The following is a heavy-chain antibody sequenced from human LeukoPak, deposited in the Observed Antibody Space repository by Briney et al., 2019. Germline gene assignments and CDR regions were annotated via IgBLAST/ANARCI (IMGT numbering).Heavy chain of an antibody. D-gene: IGHD3-3*01. Sequence: ASVTVSCKASGYTFTSYGISWVRQAPGQGLEWMGWISAYNGNTNYAQRLQGRVTMTTDTSTSTAYMELRSLRSDDTAVYYCARERSDPNSYDWIDYWGQGTLVTVSS. CDR1: GYTFTSYG. J-gene: IGHJ4*02. CDR3: ARERSDPNSYDWIDY. V-gene: IGHV1-18*01. CDR2: ISAYNGNT.